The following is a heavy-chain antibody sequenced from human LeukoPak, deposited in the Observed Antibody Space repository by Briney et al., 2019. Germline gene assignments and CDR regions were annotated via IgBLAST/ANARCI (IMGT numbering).Heavy chain of an antibody. V-gene: IGHV3-21*01. CDR1: GFTFSSYS. CDR3: ARGVDWGPGELEYYFDY. J-gene: IGHJ4*02. D-gene: IGHD2-21*01. Sequence: PGGSLRLSCAASGFTFSSYSMNWVRQAPGKGLEWVSSISSSSSYIYYADSVKGRFTISRDNAKDSLYLQMNSLRAEDTAVYYCARGVDWGPGELEYYFDYWGQGTLVTVSS. CDR2: ISSSSSYI.